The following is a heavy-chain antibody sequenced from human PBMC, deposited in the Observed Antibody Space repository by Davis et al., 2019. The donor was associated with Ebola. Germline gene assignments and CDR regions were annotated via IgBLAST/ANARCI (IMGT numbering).Heavy chain of an antibody. CDR1: GYTFTSYY. J-gene: IGHJ4*02. CDR2: INPSDGST. CDR3: ARAIYYYDSSGYSDY. V-gene: IGHV1-46*01. Sequence: ASVKVSCKASGYTFTSYYMHWVRQAPGQGLEWMGIINPSDGSTSYAQKFQGRVTMTRDTSTYTLYMELSSLRSEDTAVYYCARAIYYYDSSGYSDYWGQGTLVTVSS. D-gene: IGHD3-22*01.